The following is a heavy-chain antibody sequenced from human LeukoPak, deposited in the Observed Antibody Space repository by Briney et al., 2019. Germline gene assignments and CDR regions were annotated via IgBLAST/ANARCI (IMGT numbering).Heavy chain of an antibody. J-gene: IGHJ4*02. V-gene: IGHV1-18*01. CDR2: ISTYNGNT. CDR3: TRENRLTGEDY. Sequence: GASVKVSCKASGYTFTSYGISWVRQAPGQGLEWMGWISTYNGNTNYAQKVQGRVTMTTDTSTSTANMELRSLRSDDTAVYYCTRENRLTGEDYWGQGTLVTVSS. CDR1: GYTFTSYG. D-gene: IGHD7-27*01.